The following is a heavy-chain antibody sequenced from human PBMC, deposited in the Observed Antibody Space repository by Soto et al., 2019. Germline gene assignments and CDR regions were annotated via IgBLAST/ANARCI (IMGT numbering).Heavy chain of an antibody. CDR3: AKAQSGELTSYYYYGMDG. D-gene: IGHD1-26*01. CDR2: ISYDGSNK. Sequence: GGSLRLSCAASGFTFSSYGMHWVRQAPGKGLEWVAVISYDGSNKYYADSVKGRFTISRDNSKNTLYLQMNSLRAEDTAVYYCAKAQSGELTSYYYYGMDGWGKGTTVTVSS. J-gene: IGHJ6*04. CDR1: GFTFSSYG. V-gene: IGHV3-30*18.